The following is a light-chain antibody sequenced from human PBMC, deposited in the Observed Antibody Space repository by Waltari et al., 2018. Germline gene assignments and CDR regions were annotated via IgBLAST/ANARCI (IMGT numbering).Light chain of an antibody. V-gene: IGLV1-47*01. CDR3: TSWDDSLSAWV. Sequence: QSVLAQPPSASGTPGQSVTISCSGSSPNIGTGYVSWYQQLPGMAPKVLIYWNNRRPSGVPDRFFASKSGTSASLAISGLRSEDEADYYCTSWDDSLSAWVFGGGTKLTVL. CDR1: SPNIGTGY. J-gene: IGLJ3*02. CDR2: WNN.